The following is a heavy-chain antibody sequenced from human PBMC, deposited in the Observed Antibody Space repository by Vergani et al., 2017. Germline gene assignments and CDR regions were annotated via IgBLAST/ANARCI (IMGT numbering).Heavy chain of an antibody. D-gene: IGHD2-2*01. CDR3: ARDHPYCSSTSCYRYFEL. V-gene: IGHV4-61*10. CDR1: GGSVSSGSYY. Sequence: QVQLQESGPGLVKPSETLSLTCTVSGGSVSSGSYYWSWIRQPAGKGLEWIGYIYYSGSTNYNPSLKSRVTMSVDTSKNQFSLKLSSVTAADPAVYYCARDHPYCSSTSCYRYFELWDRGTLVTVSS. J-gene: IGHJ2*01. CDR2: IYYSGST.